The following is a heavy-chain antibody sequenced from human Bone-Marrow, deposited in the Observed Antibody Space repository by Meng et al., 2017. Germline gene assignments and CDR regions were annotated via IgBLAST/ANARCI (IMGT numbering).Heavy chain of an antibody. CDR1: GGSISSYY. D-gene: IGHD3-10*01. CDR3: ARGLRYYYGSGSYYNPVHPFDY. Sequence: SETLSLTCTVSGGSISSYYWSWIRQPPGKGLEWIGYIYYSGSTNYNPSLKSRVTISVDTSKNQFSLKLSSVTAADTAVYYCARGLRYYYGSGSYYNPVHPFDYWGQGTLVTVSS. J-gene: IGHJ4*02. V-gene: IGHV4-59*12. CDR2: IYYSGST.